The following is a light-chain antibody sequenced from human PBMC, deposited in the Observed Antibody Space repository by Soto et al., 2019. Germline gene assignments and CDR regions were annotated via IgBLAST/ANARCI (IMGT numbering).Light chain of an antibody. CDR1: QSVSSSY. J-gene: IGKJ3*01. CDR2: GAS. CDR3: QPYGSSPL. Sequence: EIVFTQSPGTLSMSTGERATLSCRASQSVSSSYLAWYQQKPGQAPRLLIYGASSRATGIPDRFSGSGSGTDFTLTICRLEPDDSAVYYCQPYGSSPLFCPGTKVDI. V-gene: IGKV3-20*01.